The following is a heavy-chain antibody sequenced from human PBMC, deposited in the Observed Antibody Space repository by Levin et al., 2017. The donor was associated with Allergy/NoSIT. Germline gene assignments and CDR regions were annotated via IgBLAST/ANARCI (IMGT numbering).Heavy chain of an antibody. J-gene: IGHJ6*02. Sequence: ASVKVSCKASGYTFTSYGISWVRQAPGQGLEWMGWISAYNGNTNYAQKLQGRVTMTTDTSTSTAYMELRSLRSDDTAVYYCARDSFCSGGSCYRKDGMDVWGQGTTVTVSS. D-gene: IGHD2-15*01. CDR3: ARDSFCSGGSCYRKDGMDV. V-gene: IGHV1-18*01. CDR2: ISAYNGNT. CDR1: GYTFTSYG.